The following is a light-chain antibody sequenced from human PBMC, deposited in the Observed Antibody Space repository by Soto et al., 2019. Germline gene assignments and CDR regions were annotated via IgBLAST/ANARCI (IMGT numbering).Light chain of an antibody. CDR1: QSVSSK. CDR3: QQYGSSPPT. V-gene: IGKV3-20*01. J-gene: IGKJ1*01. Sequence: EIMMTQSPATLSVSPGEGATLSCRASQSVSSKLAWYQQKPGQAPRLLIYGASSRATGIPDRFSGSGSGTDFTLTISRLEPEDFAVYCCQQYGSSPPTFGQGTKVDIK. CDR2: GAS.